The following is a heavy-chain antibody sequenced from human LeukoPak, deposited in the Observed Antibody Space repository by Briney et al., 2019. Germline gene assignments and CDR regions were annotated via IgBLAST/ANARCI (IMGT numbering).Heavy chain of an antibody. CDR3: AKLTEVAPTRPQGFDL. Sequence: PGGSLRRSCAASGFIFSSYEMNWVRQAPGKGLEWVSYISSRGGAIYYADSLKGRFTISRDNAKNSLYLQMSSLRAEDTAVYYCAKLTEVAPTRPQGFDLWGRGTLVTVSS. CDR1: GFIFSSYE. J-gene: IGHJ2*01. D-gene: IGHD5-12*01. CDR2: ISSRGGAI. V-gene: IGHV3-48*03.